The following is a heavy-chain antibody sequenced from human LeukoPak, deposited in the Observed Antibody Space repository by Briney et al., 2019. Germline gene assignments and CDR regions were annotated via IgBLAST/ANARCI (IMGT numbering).Heavy chain of an antibody. Sequence: ASVKVSCKASGYTFTSYDINWVRQATGQRLEWMGWMNPNSGHTGYAQKFQGRVTMTRNTSISTAYMELSSLRSEDTAVYYCARLQAPSERYFDWLFPGEYYFDYWGQGTLVTVSS. CDR1: GYTFTSYD. CDR2: MNPNSGHT. J-gene: IGHJ4*02. V-gene: IGHV1-8*01. D-gene: IGHD3-9*01. CDR3: ARLQAPSERYFDWLFPGEYYFDY.